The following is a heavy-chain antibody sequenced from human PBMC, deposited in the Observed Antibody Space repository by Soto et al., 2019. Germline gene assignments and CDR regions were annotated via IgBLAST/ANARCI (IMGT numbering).Heavy chain of an antibody. V-gene: IGHV5-51*01. J-gene: IGHJ5*02. CDR1: GYSFTTYW. CDR2: IYPGDSDT. D-gene: IGHD3-9*01. Sequence: PGESLKISCKGSGYSFTTYWIGWVRQMPGKGLEWVGIIYPGDSDTRFSPSFQGQVTISADKSISTAYLQWSSLKASDTAMYYCARLDILTGGWFDPWGQGTLVTVSS. CDR3: ARLDILTGGWFDP.